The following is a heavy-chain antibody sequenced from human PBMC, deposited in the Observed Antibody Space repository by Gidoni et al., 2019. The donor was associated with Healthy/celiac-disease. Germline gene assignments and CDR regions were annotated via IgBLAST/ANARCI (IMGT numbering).Heavy chain of an antibody. J-gene: IGHJ6*02. Sequence: QVQLVESGGGVVQPGRSLRLSCEASGFTFSSYAMHWVRQAPGKGLEWVAVISYDGSNKYYADSVKGRFTISRDNSKNTLYLQMNSLRAEDTAVYYCARVPGADIVVVPAGYYYGMDVWGQGTTVTVSS. V-gene: IGHV3-30-3*01. CDR2: ISYDGSNK. CDR3: ARVPGADIVVVPAGYYYGMDV. CDR1: GFTFSSYA. D-gene: IGHD2-2*01.